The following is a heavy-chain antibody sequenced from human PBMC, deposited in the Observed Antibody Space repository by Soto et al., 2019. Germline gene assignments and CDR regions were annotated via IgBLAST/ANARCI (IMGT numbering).Heavy chain of an antibody. CDR2: MNPNSGNT. CDR3: ARVIDSSSWYDYYYYGMDV. CDR1: GYTFTSYD. J-gene: IGHJ6*02. Sequence: ASLKVSCKASGYTFTSYDINRVRQATGQGLEWMGWMNPNSGNTGYAQKFQGRVTMTRNTSISTAYMELSSLRSEDTAVYYCARVIDSSSWYDYYYYGMDVWGQGTTVTVSS. V-gene: IGHV1-8*01. D-gene: IGHD6-13*01.